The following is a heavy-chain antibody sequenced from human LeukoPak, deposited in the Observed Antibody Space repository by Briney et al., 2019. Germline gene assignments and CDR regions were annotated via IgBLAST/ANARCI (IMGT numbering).Heavy chain of an antibody. D-gene: IGHD4-17*01. Sequence: EPGRSLRLSCAASGFTFSSYAMHWVRQAPGKGLEWVAVISYDGSNKYYADSVKGRFTISRDNPKNTLYLQMNSLRAEDTAVYYCARSLTTVTTLGYDYWGQGTLVTVSS. CDR3: ARSLTTVTTLGYDY. J-gene: IGHJ4*02. CDR2: ISYDGSNK. CDR1: GFTFSSYA. V-gene: IGHV3-30-3*01.